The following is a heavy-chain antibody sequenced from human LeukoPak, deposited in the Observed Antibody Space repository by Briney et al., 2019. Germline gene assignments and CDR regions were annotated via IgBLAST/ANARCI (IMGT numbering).Heavy chain of an antibody. CDR2: INHSGST. Sequence: SETLSLTCAVYGGSFSGYYWSWIRQPPGKGLEWIGEINHSGSTNYNPSLKSRVTISVDTSKNQFSLKLSSVTAADTAVYYCARHGRSGWYEGGFDYWGQGTLVTVSS. J-gene: IGHJ4*02. D-gene: IGHD6-19*01. V-gene: IGHV4-34*01. CDR3: ARHGRSGWYEGGFDY. CDR1: GGSFSGYY.